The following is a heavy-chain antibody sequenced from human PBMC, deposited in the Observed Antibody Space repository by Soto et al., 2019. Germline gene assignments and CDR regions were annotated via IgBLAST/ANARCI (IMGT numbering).Heavy chain of an antibody. CDR1: GYSFTSYW. V-gene: IGHV5-10-1*01. CDR3: AMWYYDFWSGYAPAFDI. CDR2: IDPIDSYT. Sequence: GESLKISCNGSGYSFTSYWISWVRQMPGKGLEWMGRIDPIDSYTNYSPSFQGHVTISADKSISTAYLQWSSLKASDTAMYYCAMWYYDFWSGYAPAFDIWGQGTMVTVSS. D-gene: IGHD3-3*01. J-gene: IGHJ3*02.